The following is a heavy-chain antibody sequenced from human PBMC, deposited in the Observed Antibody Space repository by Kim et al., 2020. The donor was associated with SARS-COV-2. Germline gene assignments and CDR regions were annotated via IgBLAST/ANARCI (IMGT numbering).Heavy chain of an antibody. D-gene: IGHD5-12*01. CDR2: IKQDGSEK. J-gene: IGHJ4*02. V-gene: IGHV3-7*01. CDR1: GFTFSSYW. CDR3: ARVTVEMATGDFDY. Sequence: GGSLRLSCAASGFTFSSYWMSWVRQAPGKGLEWVANIKQDGSEKYYVDSVKGRFTISRDNAKNSLYLQMNSLRAEDTAVYYCARVTVEMATGDFDYWGQGTLVTVSS.